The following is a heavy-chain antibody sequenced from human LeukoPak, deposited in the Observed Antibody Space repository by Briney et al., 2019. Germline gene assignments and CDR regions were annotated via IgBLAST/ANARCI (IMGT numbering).Heavy chain of an antibody. D-gene: IGHD2-2*01. V-gene: IGHV1-58*02. CDR3: ARADVMPTPFEY. CDR1: GFTFTSSA. Sequence: SVKVSCKASGFTFTSSAMQWVRQARGQRLEWIGWIVVGSGNTNYAQKFQERVTITRDMSTSTAYMELSSLRSEDTAVYYCARADVMPTPFEYWGQGTLVTVSS. CDR2: IVVGSGNT. J-gene: IGHJ4*02.